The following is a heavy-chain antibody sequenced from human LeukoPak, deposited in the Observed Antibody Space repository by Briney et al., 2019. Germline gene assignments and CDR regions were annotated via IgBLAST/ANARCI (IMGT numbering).Heavy chain of an antibody. CDR1: GVTLTNYA. D-gene: IGHD3-9*01. V-gene: IGHV1-69*06. CDR2: IIPIFGTT. CDR3: ARSNYDILTGYYG. J-gene: IGHJ4*02. Sequence: SVKVSCKASGVTLTNYAISWVRQAPGQGLEWMGGIIPIFGTTVYAQKFRGRLTVTADKPTKTSYTTTAYMELSSLRSEDTAVYYCARSNYDILTGYYGWGQGTLVTVSS.